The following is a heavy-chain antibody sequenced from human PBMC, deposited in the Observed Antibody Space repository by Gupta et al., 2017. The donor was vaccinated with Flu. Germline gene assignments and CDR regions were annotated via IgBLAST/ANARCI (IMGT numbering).Heavy chain of an antibody. CDR1: GYTFNDYY. Sequence: QVQLVQSGAELKKPGASVKVSCKASGYTFNDYYIHWVRQAPGQGLEWMGWINPDSGGINYAQKFQGRVTVTRDTSITTAYMELTGLGSDDTAVYYCARLITGITDSDYWGQGTLVSVSS. D-gene: IGHD1-7*01. CDR2: INPDSGGI. V-gene: IGHV1-2*02. CDR3: ARLITGITDSDY. J-gene: IGHJ4*02.